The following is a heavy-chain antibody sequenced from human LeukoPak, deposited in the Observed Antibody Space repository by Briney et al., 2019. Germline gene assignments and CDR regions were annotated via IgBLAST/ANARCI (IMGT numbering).Heavy chain of an antibody. D-gene: IGHD3-3*01. Sequence: GGSLRLSCAASGFTFSSYEMNWVRQAPGKGLEWVSYISSSGSTIYYADSVKGRFTISRDNAKNSLYLQMNRLRAEDTAVYYCARAVDFWSGFDYWGQGTLVTVSS. CDR3: ARAVDFWSGFDY. CDR2: ISSSGSTI. V-gene: IGHV3-48*03. J-gene: IGHJ4*02. CDR1: GFTFSSYE.